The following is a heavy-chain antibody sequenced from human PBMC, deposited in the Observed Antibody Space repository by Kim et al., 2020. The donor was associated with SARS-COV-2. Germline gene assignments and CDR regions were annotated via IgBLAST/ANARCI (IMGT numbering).Heavy chain of an antibody. Sequence: YGPSLKSRITLSVDPSKNRFSLKLGSVTDADTGVYYCARAPIVVVITHFDYWGQGTLVTVSS. CDR3: ARAPIVVVITHFDY. J-gene: IGHJ4*02. D-gene: IGHD3-22*01. V-gene: IGHV4-31*02.